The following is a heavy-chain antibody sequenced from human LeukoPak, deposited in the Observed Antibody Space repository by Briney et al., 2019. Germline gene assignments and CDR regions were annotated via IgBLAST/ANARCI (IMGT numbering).Heavy chain of an antibody. V-gene: IGHV1-8*01. D-gene: IGHD3-10*01. CDR1: GYTFTSYD. CDR3: ARAKRGILWLGELPWFDP. CDR2: MNPNSGNT. J-gene: IGHJ5*02. Sequence: ASVKVSCKASGYTFTSYDINWVRQATGQGLEWMGWMNPNSGNTGYAQKFQGRVTMTRNTSISTAYMELSSLRSEDTAVYYCARAKRGILWLGELPWFDPWGQGTLVTVSS.